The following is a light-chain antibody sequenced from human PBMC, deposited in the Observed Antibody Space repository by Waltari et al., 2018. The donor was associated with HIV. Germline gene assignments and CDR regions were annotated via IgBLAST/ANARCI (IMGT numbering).Light chain of an antibody. CDR3: AAWDDSLSGRGV. Sequence: QSVLTQPPSASGTPGQRVTISCSGSSSNIGSKYVYWYQQLPGTAPKLLIYRNYQRPSGVPDRFSGSKSGTSASLAISGLRSEDEADYCCAAWDDSLSGRGVFGGGTKLTVL. CDR1: SSNIGSKY. V-gene: IGLV1-47*01. J-gene: IGLJ2*01. CDR2: RNY.